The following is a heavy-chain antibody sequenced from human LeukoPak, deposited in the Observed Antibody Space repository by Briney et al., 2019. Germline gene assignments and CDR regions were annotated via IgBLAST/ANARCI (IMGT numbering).Heavy chain of an antibody. Sequence: SETLSLTCAVYGGSFSGYHWSWIRQPPGKGLEWIGEINHSGSTNYNPSLKSRVTISVDTSKNQFSLKLSSVTAADTAVYYCARGGEDTAMVIFFDYWGQGTLVTVSS. CDR2: INHSGST. CDR1: GGSFSGYH. J-gene: IGHJ4*02. D-gene: IGHD5-18*01. V-gene: IGHV4-34*01. CDR3: ARGGEDTAMVIFFDY.